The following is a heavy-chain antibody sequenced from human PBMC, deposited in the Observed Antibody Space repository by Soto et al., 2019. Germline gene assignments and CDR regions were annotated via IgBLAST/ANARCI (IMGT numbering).Heavy chain of an antibody. Sequence: EVQLVESGGGLVQPGGSLRLSCAASGFTVSSKYMSWVRQAPGKGLEWVSLIQSGGPTYYADSVKGRVTISRDTSENTVHLQMDSLRADDTAVYYCARDDVLCDGGRCYGVPLDVCGKGTTVTVSS. CDR3: ARDDVLCDGGRCYGVPLDV. CDR2: IQSGGPT. D-gene: IGHD2-15*01. J-gene: IGHJ6*04. V-gene: IGHV3-66*01. CDR1: GFTVSSKY.